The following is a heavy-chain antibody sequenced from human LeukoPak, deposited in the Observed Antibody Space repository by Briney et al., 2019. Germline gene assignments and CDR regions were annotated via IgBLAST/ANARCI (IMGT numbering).Heavy chain of an antibody. CDR1: TLTFSDYS. V-gene: IGHV3-21*01. CDR2: ISSSSRHI. D-gene: IGHD3-22*01. CDR3: ARGDDYYDSSGYSLEYFDY. Sequence: GGSLRLSCAASTLTFSDYSLNWVRQAPGKGLEWVSSISSSSRHIYYGDSVKGRFTISRDNAKNLLHLQMNSLRAEDTAVYYCARGDDYYDSSGYSLEYFDYWGQGTLVTVSS. J-gene: IGHJ4*02.